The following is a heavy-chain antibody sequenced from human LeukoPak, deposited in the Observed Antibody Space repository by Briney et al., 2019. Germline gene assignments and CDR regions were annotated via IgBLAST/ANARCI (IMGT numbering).Heavy chain of an antibody. CDR1: GYTFTDYY. CDR3: ARDKASSLYGITSD. Sequence: GASVKVSCKASGYTFTDYYMHWVRQAPGQGLEWMGWINPNSGDTNYAQKFQGRVTMTRDTSTSTVYMELSSLRSEDTAVYYCARDKASSLYGITSDWGQGTLVTVSS. V-gene: IGHV1-2*02. D-gene: IGHD3-16*02. J-gene: IGHJ4*02. CDR2: INPNSGDT.